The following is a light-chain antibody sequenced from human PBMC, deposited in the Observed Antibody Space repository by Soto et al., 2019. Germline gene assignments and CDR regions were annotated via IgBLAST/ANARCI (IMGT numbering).Light chain of an antibody. CDR2: GAS. Sequence: EIEMTQSPDTLSVSPGERATLSCRASQSVSSNLAWYQQKPGQAPRLLIYGASNRATGIPDRFSGSGSGTDFTLTISRLEPEDFAVYYCQQYGSSGTFGQGTKVDI. J-gene: IGKJ1*01. CDR3: QQYGSSGT. CDR1: QSVSSN. V-gene: IGKV3-20*01.